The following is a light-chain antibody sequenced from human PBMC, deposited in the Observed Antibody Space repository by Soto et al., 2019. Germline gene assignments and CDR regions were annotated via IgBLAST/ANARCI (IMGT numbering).Light chain of an antibody. Sequence: EIVLTQSPGTLSLSPGERATLSCRASQSVSTNYLAWYQRKPGQAPRLLIYGASSRATGIPDRFSGSGSGTDFTFTITRLEPEDFAVYYCQQYGSSPPTFGQGTKVEIK. CDR1: QSVSTNY. CDR3: QQYGSSPPT. J-gene: IGKJ1*01. CDR2: GAS. V-gene: IGKV3-20*01.